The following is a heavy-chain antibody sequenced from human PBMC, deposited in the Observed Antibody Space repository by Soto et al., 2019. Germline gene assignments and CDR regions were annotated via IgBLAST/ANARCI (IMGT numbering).Heavy chain of an antibody. Sequence: PRGSLRLSCAASGFTFSSYAMHWVRQAPGKGLEYVSAISSNGGSTYYANSVKGRFTISRDNSKNTLYLQMGSLRAEDMAVYYCAKSVYNWNDGFFDYWGQGTLVTVSS. D-gene: IGHD1-1*01. CDR1: GFTFSSYA. V-gene: IGHV3-64*01. CDR2: ISSNGGST. CDR3: AKSVYNWNDGFFDY. J-gene: IGHJ4*02.